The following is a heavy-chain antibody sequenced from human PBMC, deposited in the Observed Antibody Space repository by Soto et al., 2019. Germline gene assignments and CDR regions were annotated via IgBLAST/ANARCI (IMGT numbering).Heavy chain of an antibody. V-gene: IGHV4-59*01. J-gene: IGHJ2*01. CDR1: GGSISRYY. CDR2: IYYSGST. Sequence: QVQLQESGPGLVKPSETLSLTCTVSGGSISRYYWSWIRQPPGKGLEWIGSIYYSGSTNYNPSLKSRVTISVDTSKNQFSLKLSSVTAADTAVYYCARYSYGHWYFDLWGRGTLVTVSS. D-gene: IGHD5-18*01. CDR3: ARYSYGHWYFDL.